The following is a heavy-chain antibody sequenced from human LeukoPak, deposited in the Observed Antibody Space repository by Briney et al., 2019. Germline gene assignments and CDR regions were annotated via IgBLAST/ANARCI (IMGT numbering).Heavy chain of an antibody. CDR1: GGSISSGYY. J-gene: IGHJ3*02. D-gene: IGHD2-2*01. V-gene: IGHV4-38-2*02. CDR3: ARGDIVVVPAAQNAFDI. CDR2: IYHSGST. Sequence: SETLSLTCTVSGGSISSGYYWGWIRQPPGKGLEWIGSIYHSGSTYYNPSLKSRVTISVDTSKNQFSLKLSSVTAADTAVYYCARGDIVVVPAAQNAFDIWGQGTMVTVSS.